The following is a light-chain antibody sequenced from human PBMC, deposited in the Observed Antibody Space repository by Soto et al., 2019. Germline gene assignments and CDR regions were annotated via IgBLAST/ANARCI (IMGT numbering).Light chain of an antibody. CDR2: EVS. CDR3: GTWDTSLTTEWV. CDR1: SSDVGGYNY. V-gene: IGLV2-14*01. J-gene: IGLJ3*02. Sequence: QSVLTQPASVSGSPGQSITISCTGTSSDVGGYNYVSWYQQHPGKAPKLMIYEVSNRPSGVSNRFSGSKSGNTASLTISGLQAEDEADYYCGTWDTSLTTEWVFGGGTKVTVL.